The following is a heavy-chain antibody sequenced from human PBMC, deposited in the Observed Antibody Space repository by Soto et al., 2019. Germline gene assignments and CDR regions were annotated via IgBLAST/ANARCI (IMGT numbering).Heavy chain of an antibody. Sequence: GESLKISCAASGFTFSSYAMSWVRQAPGKGLELVSAISGSGGGTYYADSVEGRFTISRDNSKNTLYLQVNSLRAEDTAVYYCAKAPSGYCSGGSCYLDYWGQGTLVTVSS. CDR1: GFTFSSYA. D-gene: IGHD2-15*01. V-gene: IGHV3-23*01. CDR3: AKAPSGYCSGGSCYLDY. CDR2: ISGSGGGT. J-gene: IGHJ4*02.